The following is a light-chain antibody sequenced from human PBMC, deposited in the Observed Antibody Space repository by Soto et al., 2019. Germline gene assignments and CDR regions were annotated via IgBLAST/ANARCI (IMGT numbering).Light chain of an antibody. J-gene: IGKJ1*01. Sequence: DIQMTQSPSTLSASVGDRVTITCRASQSISSWLAWYQQKPGKAPKLLIYDASSLESGDPSRFSGCGSGTEFTLTIRSLQPDDFATYYCQQYNSYPWTFGQGTKVDIK. V-gene: IGKV1-5*01. CDR3: QQYNSYPWT. CDR1: QSISSW. CDR2: DAS.